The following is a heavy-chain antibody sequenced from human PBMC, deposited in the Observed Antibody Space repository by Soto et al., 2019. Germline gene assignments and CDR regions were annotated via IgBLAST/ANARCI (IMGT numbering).Heavy chain of an antibody. Sequence: SETLSLTCTVSGGSISSGGYYWSWIRQHPGKGLEWIGYIYYSGSTYYNPSLKSRVTISVDTSKNQFSLKLSSVTAADTAVYYCARGLPLLGAAAAPRSLRWFDPWGQGTLVTVSS. CDR2: IYYSGST. V-gene: IGHV4-31*03. CDR1: GGSISSGGYY. D-gene: IGHD6-13*01. J-gene: IGHJ5*02. CDR3: ARGLPLLGAAAAPRSLRWFDP.